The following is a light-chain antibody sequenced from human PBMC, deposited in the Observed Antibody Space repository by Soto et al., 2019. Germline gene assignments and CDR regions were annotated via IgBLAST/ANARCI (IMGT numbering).Light chain of an antibody. CDR2: DAS. CDR3: QQCNDWPWT. J-gene: IGKJ1*01. Sequence: ELVLTQSPGTLSLSPGERATLSCRASQSLSSRNLAWYQQKPGQAPRPLIYDASNRATGIPARFSGSGSGTEFTLTISSLQSEDFAVYYCQQCNDWPWTFGQGTKVDIK. CDR1: QSLSSRN. V-gene: IGKV3D-15*01.